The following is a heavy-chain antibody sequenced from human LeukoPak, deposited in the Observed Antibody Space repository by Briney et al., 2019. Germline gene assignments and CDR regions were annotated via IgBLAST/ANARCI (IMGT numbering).Heavy chain of an antibody. CDR1: GYSFTSYW. V-gene: IGHV5-51*01. CDR2: IYPGDSDT. Sequence: GESLKISCKGSGYSFTSYWIGWVRQMPGKGLEWMGIIYPGDSDTRYSPSFQGQVTISADKSINTAYLQWSSLSDSDTAIYYCARPDCTGGGCYLLQYWGQGTLITVSS. CDR3: ARPDCTGGGCYLLQY. J-gene: IGHJ4*02. D-gene: IGHD2-15*01.